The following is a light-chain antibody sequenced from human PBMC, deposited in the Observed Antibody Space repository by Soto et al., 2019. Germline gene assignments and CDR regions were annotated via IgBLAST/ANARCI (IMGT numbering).Light chain of an antibody. CDR3: QHCQPYGDSPPLT. Sequence: EIVMTQSPATLSVSPGETTRLSCRASQSINSNLAWYQQKPGQAPRLLMYCASTRATGIQASFSGSGSGTDFTLAISRLEPEDFAVYYCQHCQPYGDSPPLTFGGGTQVDIK. V-gene: IGKV3-15*01. CDR1: QSINSN. J-gene: IGKJ4*01. CDR2: CAS.